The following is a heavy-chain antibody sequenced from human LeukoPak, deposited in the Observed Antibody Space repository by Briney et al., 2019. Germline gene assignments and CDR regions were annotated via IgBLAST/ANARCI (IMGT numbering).Heavy chain of an antibody. CDR3: ARDEYSSVRPHHFDY. J-gene: IGHJ4*02. D-gene: IGHD6-19*01. CDR2: ISAYNGNT. V-gene: IGHV1-18*01. Sequence: GASVKVSCKASGYTFTSYDINWVRQATGQGLEWMGWISAYNGNTNYAQKLQGRVTMTTDTSTSTAYMELRSLRSDDTAVYYCARDEYSSVRPHHFDYWGQGTLVTVSS. CDR1: GYTFTSYD.